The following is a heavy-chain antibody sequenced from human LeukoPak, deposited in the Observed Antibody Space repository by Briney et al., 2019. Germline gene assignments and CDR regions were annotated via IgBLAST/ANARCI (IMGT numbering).Heavy chain of an antibody. V-gene: IGHV4-59*01. CDR2: INYSGST. CDR3: ASEQLEPYRVFDY. J-gene: IGHJ4*02. Sequence: SETLSLTCTVSGGSISRYYWSWIRQPPGKGLEWIGYINYSGSTKYNPSLKSRVTISVDTSKNQFSLKLSSVTAADTAVYYCASEQLEPYRVFDYWGQGTLVTVSS. D-gene: IGHD6-13*01. CDR1: GGSISRYY.